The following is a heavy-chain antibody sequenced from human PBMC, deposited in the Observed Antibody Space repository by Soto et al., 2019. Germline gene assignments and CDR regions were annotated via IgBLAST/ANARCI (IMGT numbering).Heavy chain of an antibody. D-gene: IGHD2-8*02. CDR1: GGSFSGFY. CDR2: INHSGST. J-gene: IGHJ4*02. Sequence: SETLSLTCAVYGGSFSGFYWTWIRQPPGTGLEWIGEINHSGSTNYNPSLKSRVTISVDTSKNQLSLKLTSVTAADKAVYYCARDKITGLFDYWGQGALVTVSS. V-gene: IGHV4-34*01. CDR3: ARDKITGLFDY.